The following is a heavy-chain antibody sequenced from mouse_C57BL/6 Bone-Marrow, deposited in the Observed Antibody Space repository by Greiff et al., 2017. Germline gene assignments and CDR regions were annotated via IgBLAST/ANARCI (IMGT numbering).Heavy chain of an antibody. D-gene: IGHD1-1*01. Sequence: QVQLQQPGAELARPGASVKMSCKASGYTFTSYTMHWVKQRPGQGLEWIGYINPSSGYTKYNQKFKDKATLTADKSSSTAYMQLSSLTSEDSAVYYCARSLYYGFYFDYWGQGTTLTVSS. J-gene: IGHJ2*01. CDR3: ARSLYYGFYFDY. V-gene: IGHV1-4*01. CDR1: GYTFTSYT. CDR2: INPSSGYT.